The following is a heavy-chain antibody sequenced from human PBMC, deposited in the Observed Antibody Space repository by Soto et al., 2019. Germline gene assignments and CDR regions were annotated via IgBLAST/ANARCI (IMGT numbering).Heavy chain of an antibody. V-gene: IGHV5-51*01. D-gene: IGHD1-26*01. CDR1: GYSFTIYW. Sequence: GESLKISCMGSGYSFTIYWIGWVRQMPGKGLEWMGIIYPGDTDTRYSPSFQGQVTISADKSISTAYLQWSSLKASDTAMYYCAXHIVSGEGSYYYYGMDVWGQGTTVTVSS. CDR2: IYPGDTDT. J-gene: IGHJ6*02. CDR3: AXHIVSGEGSYYYYGMDV.